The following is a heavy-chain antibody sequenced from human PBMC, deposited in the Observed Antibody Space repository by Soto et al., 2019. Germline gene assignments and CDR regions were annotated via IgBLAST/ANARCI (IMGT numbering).Heavy chain of an antibody. V-gene: IGHV4-59*01. Sequence: SETLCLTCTVSGGSISSYYWSWIRQPPGKGLEWIGYIYYSGSTNYNPSLKSRVTTSVDTSKNQFSLKLSSVTAADTAVYYCARYNWGAMGAFDIWGQGTMVTVSS. CDR1: GGSISSYY. D-gene: IGHD1-1*01. CDR2: IYYSGST. CDR3: ARYNWGAMGAFDI. J-gene: IGHJ3*02.